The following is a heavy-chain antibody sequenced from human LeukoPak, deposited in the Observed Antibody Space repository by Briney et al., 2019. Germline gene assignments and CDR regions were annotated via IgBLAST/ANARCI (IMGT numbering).Heavy chain of an antibody. CDR2: IYSGGST. CDR1: GFTVSSNY. J-gene: IGHJ4*02. V-gene: IGHV3-66*01. Sequence: GGSLRLSCAASGFTVSSNYMSWVRQAPGKGLEWVSVIYSGGSTYYADSVKGRFTISRDNSKNTLYLQMNSLRAEDTAVYYCARVRVGYSSSWYGGGDYWGQGTLVTVSS. D-gene: IGHD6-13*01. CDR3: ARVRVGYSSSWYGGGDY.